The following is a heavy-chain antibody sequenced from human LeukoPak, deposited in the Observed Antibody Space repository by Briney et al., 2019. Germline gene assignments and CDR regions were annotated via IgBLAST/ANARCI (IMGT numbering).Heavy chain of an antibody. Sequence: GGSLRLSCAASGFTFDDYAMHWVRQAPGGGLEWVSGISWNSGSIGYADSVKGRFTISRDKAKNFLYLQMNSLRAEDMALYYCAKAGYDSSGYYYFDDWDRGTLVTVSS. D-gene: IGHD3-22*01. CDR2: ISWNSGSI. J-gene: IGHJ4*02. CDR3: AKAGYDSSGYYYFDD. CDR1: GFTFDDYA. V-gene: IGHV3-9*03.